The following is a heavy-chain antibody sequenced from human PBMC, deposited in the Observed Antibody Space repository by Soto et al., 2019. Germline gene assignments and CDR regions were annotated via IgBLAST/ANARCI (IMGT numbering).Heavy chain of an antibody. CDR2: ISSSGSTI. CDR1: GFTFSSYE. CDR3: ARDRRYYDSSGYYNWFDP. V-gene: IGHV3-48*03. Sequence: LRLSCAASGFTFSSYEMNWVRQAPGKVLEWVSYISSSGSTIYYADSVKGRFTVSRDNAKNSLYLQMNSLRAEDTAVYYCARDRRYYDSSGYYNWFDPWGQGTLVTVSS. D-gene: IGHD3-22*01. J-gene: IGHJ5*02.